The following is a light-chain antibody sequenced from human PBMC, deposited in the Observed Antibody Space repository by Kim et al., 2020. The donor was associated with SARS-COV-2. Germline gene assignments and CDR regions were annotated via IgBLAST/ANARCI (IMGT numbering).Light chain of an antibody. CDR2: GAS. V-gene: IGKV3D-7*01. J-gene: IGKJ4*01. CDR1: QSLSSTY. CDR3: QQDYNFPLT. Sequence: LSPGERATLSCRASQSLSSTYLAWYQQKPGQAPRLLIYGASTRATGVPSRFSGSGSGTDFTLTINSLQPEDFAVYYCQQDYNFPLTFGGGTKVDIK.